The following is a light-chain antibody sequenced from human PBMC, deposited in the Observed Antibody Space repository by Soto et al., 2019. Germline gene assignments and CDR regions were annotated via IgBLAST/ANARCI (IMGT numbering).Light chain of an antibody. CDR2: DAS. J-gene: IGKJ1*01. CDR3: QQFGDWPS. V-gene: IGKV3-11*01. Sequence: EIVLTQSPGTLSLSPWGRATLSCRASQSIGLAIAWYQHKPGQAPRLLIFDASQRATGIPARFSGSGSGTEFTLTISSLQSDDFAVYYCQQFGDWPSFGLGTKVDIK. CDR1: QSIGLA.